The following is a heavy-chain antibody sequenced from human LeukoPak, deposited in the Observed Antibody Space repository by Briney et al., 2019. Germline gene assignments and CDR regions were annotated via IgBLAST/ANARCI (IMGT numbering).Heavy chain of an antibody. V-gene: IGHV1-69*05. Sequence: SVKVSCKASGGTFSSYAISWVRQAPGQGLEWMGGIIPIFGTANYAQKFQGRVTITTDESTSTAYMELSSLRSEDTAVYYCARCIGTGDYYYYYMDVWGKGTTVTVSS. J-gene: IGHJ6*03. D-gene: IGHD3/OR15-3a*01. CDR3: ARCIGTGDYYYYYMDV. CDR1: GGTFSSYA. CDR2: IIPIFGTA.